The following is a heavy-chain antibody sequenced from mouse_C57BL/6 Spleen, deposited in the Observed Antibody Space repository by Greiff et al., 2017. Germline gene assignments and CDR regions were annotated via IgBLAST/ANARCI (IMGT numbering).Heavy chain of an antibody. D-gene: IGHD1-1*01. V-gene: IGHV1-52*01. CDR3: ARYTTDWYFDV. CDR1: GYTFTSYW. Sequence: QVQLQQPGAELVRPGSSVKLSCKASGYTFTSYWMHWVKQRPIQGLEWIGNIDPSDSETHYNQKFKDKATLTVDKSSSTAYMQLSSLTSEDSAVYYCARYTTDWYFDVWGTGTTGTVSS. CDR2: IDPSDSET. J-gene: IGHJ1*03.